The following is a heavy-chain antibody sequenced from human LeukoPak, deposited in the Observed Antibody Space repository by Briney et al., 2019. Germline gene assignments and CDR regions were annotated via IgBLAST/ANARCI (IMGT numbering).Heavy chain of an antibody. J-gene: IGHJ4*02. V-gene: IGHV4-34*01. CDR1: GGSFSGYY. CDR2: INHSGST. Sequence: PSETLSLTCAVYGGSFSGYYWSWIRQPPGKGLEWIGEINHSGSTNYNPSLKSRVTISVDTSKNQFSLKLSSVTAADTAVYYCARSRGYCSGGSCYQDYWGQGTLVTVSS. D-gene: IGHD2-15*01. CDR3: ARSRGYCSGGSCYQDY.